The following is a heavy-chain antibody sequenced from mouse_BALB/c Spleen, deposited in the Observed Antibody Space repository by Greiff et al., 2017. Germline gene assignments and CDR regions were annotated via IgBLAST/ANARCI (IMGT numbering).Heavy chain of an antibody. V-gene: IGHV1-7*01. CDR1: GYTFTSYW. CDR2: INPSTGYT. Sequence: QVQLQQSGAELAKPGASVKMSCKASGYTFTSYWMHWVKQRPGQGLEWIGYINPSTGYTEYNQKFKDKATLTADKSSSTAYMQLSSLTSEDSAVYYCARPSFDGYYGAYWGQGTLVTVSA. CDR3: ARPSFDGYYGAY. J-gene: IGHJ3*01. D-gene: IGHD2-3*01.